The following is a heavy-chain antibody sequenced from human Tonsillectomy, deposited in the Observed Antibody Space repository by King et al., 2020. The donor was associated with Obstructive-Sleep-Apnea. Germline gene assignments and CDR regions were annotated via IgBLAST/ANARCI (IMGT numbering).Heavy chain of an antibody. D-gene: IGHD4-17*01. Sequence: VQLQESGPGLVKPSETLSLTCSVSGGSISGYYWSWIRQPPGKGLEWIGYILYSGSTNYNPSLKSRITISIDTSQIQFSLKLRSVTAADTAMYFCARLPGDYLDGYYYGLDVWGQGTTVTVS. CDR1: GGSISGYY. J-gene: IGHJ6*02. CDR3: ARLPGDYLDGYYYGLDV. CDR2: ILYSGST. V-gene: IGHV4-59*08.